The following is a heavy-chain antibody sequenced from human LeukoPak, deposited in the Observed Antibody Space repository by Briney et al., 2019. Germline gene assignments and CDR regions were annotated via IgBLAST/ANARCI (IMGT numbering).Heavy chain of an antibody. CDR1: GYKFANYW. V-gene: IGHV5-51*01. CDR2: VYPGTSET. Sequence: GESLKISCEGSGYKFANYWIAWLRQMPGKGPEGMGIVYPGTSETRYSPSFRGQVTISADKSVSTAYLQWSSLQASDTAMYYCARHGYSSGWLDYWGQGTLVTVSS. CDR3: ARHGYSSGWLDY. D-gene: IGHD6-19*01. J-gene: IGHJ4*02.